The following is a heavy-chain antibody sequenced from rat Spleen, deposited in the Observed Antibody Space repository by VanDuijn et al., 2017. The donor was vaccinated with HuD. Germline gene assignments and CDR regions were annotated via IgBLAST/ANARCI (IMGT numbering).Heavy chain of an antibody. CDR3: TSHGTRVSRFAY. V-gene: IGHV5-19*01. J-gene: IGHJ3*01. CDR1: GFTFSNYG. CDR2: ISPSGGST. Sequence: EVQLVESGGGLVQPGRSLKLSCAVSGFTFSNYGLHWIRQAPTKGLEWVASISPSGGSTYYRDSVKGRFTISRDNAKSTRDLQMDSLRSEDTATYYCTSHGTRVSRFAYWGQGTLVTVSS. D-gene: IGHD1-4*01.